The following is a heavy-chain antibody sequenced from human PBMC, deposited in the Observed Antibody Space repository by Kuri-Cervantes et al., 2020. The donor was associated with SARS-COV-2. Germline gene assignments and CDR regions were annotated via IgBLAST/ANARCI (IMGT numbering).Heavy chain of an antibody. V-gene: IGHV3-21*01. D-gene: IGHD2-2*01. CDR1: GFTFDDYG. CDR2: IGPSNTYI. J-gene: IGHJ3*02. CDR3: AREGDIVVVHDAFDI. Sequence: GESLKISCAASGFTFDDYGMSWVRQAPGKGLEWVSGIGPSNTYIYYADSVKGRFTISRDNSKNTLYLQMNSLRAEDTAVYYCAREGDIVVVHDAFDIWGQGTMVTVSS.